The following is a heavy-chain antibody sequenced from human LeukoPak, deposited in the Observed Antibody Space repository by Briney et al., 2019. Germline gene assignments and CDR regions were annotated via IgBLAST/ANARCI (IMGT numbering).Heavy chain of an antibody. CDR1: GGSFSGYY. Sequence: SETLSLTCAVYGGSFSGYYWSWIRQPPGKGLEWIGSIYYSGSTYYNPSLKSRVTISVDTSKNQFSLKLSSVTAADTAVYYCARDSLLWFGEFPYYYYYMDVWGKGTTVTVSS. V-gene: IGHV4-34*01. J-gene: IGHJ6*03. D-gene: IGHD3-10*01. CDR2: IYYSGST. CDR3: ARDSLLWFGEFPYYYYYMDV.